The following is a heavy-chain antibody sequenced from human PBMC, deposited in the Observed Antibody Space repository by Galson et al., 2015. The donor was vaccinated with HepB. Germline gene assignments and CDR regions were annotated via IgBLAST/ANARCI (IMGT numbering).Heavy chain of an antibody. CDR1: GYSFTSYW. CDR2: IYPGDSDT. J-gene: IGHJ4*02. CDR3: ASTGPSYYYDSSGYPN. Sequence: QSGAEVKKPGESLKISCKGSGYSFTSYWIGWVRQMPGKGLEWMGIIYPGDSDTRYSPSFQGQVTTSADKSTSTAYLQWSSLKASDTAMYYCASTGPSYYYDSSGYPNWGQGTLVTVSS. D-gene: IGHD3-22*01. V-gene: IGHV5-51*01.